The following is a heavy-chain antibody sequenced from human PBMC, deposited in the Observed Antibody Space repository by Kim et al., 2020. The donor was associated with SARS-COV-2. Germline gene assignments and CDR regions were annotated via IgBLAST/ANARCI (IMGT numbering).Heavy chain of an antibody. CDR2: ISWNSGSI. Sequence: GGSLRLSCAASGFTFDDYAMHWVRQAPGKGLEWVSGISWNSGSIGYADSVKGRFTISRDNAKNSLYLQMNSLRAEDTALYYCAKDIITMVRGPRHYGMDVWGQGTTVTVSS. V-gene: IGHV3-9*01. CDR3: AKDIITMVRGPRHYGMDV. J-gene: IGHJ6*02. D-gene: IGHD3-10*01. CDR1: GFTFDDYA.